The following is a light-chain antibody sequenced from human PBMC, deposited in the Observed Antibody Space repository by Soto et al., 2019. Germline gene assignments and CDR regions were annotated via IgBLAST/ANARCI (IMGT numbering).Light chain of an antibody. CDR2: AAS. CDR3: QKYNSAPLA. CDR1: QGSSNY. Sequence: DIQMTQSPSSLSASVGDRVTITCRASQGSSNYLAWYQQKPWKVPKLLIYAASTLQSGVPSRFSGSGFGTDFPITISSLQPEDVATYYCQKYNSAPLAFGQGTKVEIK. V-gene: IGKV1-27*01. J-gene: IGKJ1*01.